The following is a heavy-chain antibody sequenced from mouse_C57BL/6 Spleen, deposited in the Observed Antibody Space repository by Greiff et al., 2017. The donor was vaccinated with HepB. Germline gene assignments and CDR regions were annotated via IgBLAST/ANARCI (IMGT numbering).Heavy chain of an antibody. CDR1: GYTFTDYY. J-gene: IGHJ2*01. V-gene: IGHV1-76*01. Sequence: VQLQQSGAELVRPGASVKLSCKASGYTFTDYYINWVKQRPGQGLEWIARIYPGSGNTYYNEKFKGKATLTAEKSSSTAYMQLSSLTSEDSAVYFCARGRTMITPFDYWGQGTTLTVSS. CDR3: ARGRTMITPFDY. CDR2: IYPGSGNT. D-gene: IGHD2-4*01.